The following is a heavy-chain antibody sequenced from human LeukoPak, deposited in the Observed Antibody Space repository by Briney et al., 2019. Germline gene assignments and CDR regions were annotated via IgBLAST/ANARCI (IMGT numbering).Heavy chain of an antibody. V-gene: IGHV5-51*01. Sequence: GESLKTSCQGSGYSFTTYWIGWVRQMPGKGLECMGIIYPGDSDTRYSPSFQGQVTISADKSINTAYLQWSSLKASDTAMYYCAGRADRYCSGGSCPLSWWYFDLWGRGTLVTVSS. CDR3: AGRADRYCSGGSCPLSWWYFDL. CDR2: IYPGDSDT. J-gene: IGHJ2*01. CDR1: GYSFTTYW. D-gene: IGHD2-15*01.